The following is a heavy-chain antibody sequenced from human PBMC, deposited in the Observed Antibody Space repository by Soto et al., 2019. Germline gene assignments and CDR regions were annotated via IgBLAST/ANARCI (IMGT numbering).Heavy chain of an antibody. J-gene: IGHJ4*02. V-gene: IGHV1-3*01. D-gene: IGHD1-1*01. CDR1: GYTFTSYA. Sequence: QVQLVQSGAEVKKPGASVKVSCKASGYTFTSYAVHWVLQAPGQSLEWMGWINPADGYTKYSQNFQGRVTITRDTSATIAYMELSSLRSEDTAIYYCVRYHGWNDDRFDYWGQGTLVTVSS. CDR3: VRYHGWNDDRFDY. CDR2: INPADGYT.